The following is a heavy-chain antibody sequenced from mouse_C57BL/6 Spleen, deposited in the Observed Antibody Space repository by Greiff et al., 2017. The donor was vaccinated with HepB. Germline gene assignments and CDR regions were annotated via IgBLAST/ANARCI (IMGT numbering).Heavy chain of an antibody. D-gene: IGHD1-1*01. CDR1: GFTFSSYA. Sequence: EVQLQQSGGGLVKPGGSLKLSCAASGFTFSSYAMSWVRQTPEKRLEWVATISDGGSYTYYPDNVKGRFTISRDNAKNNLYLQMSHLKSEDTAMYYCARGGYGSFDYWGQGTTLTVSS. V-gene: IGHV5-4*01. CDR3: ARGGYGSFDY. J-gene: IGHJ2*01. CDR2: ISDGGSYT.